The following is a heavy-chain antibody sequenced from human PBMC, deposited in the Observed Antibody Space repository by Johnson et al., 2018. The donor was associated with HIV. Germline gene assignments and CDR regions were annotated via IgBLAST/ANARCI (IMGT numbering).Heavy chain of an antibody. D-gene: IGHD1-26*01. CDR1: GFTFSSYG. J-gene: IGHJ3*02. V-gene: IGHV3-30*03. Sequence: QVQLVESGGGVVQPGRSLRLSCAASGFTFSSYGMHWVRQAPGKGLEWVAVISYDGSNKYYAESVKGRFTISRDNSKNTLYLQMSSLRAEDTAVYYCATSGSHFAFDIWGQGTMVIVSS. CDR3: ATSGSHFAFDI. CDR2: ISYDGSNK.